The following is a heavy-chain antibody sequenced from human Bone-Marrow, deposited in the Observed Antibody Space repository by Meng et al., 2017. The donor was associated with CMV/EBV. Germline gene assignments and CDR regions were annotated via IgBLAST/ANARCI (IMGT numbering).Heavy chain of an antibody. CDR2: INHSGST. Sequence: ESLKISCAVYGGSFSGYYWSWIRQPPGKGLEWIGEINHSGSTNYNPSLKSRVTISVDTSKNQFSLKLSSVTAADTAVYYCARGPKRVRGVVVLYYFDYWGQGTLVTVSS. D-gene: IGHD3-10*01. CDR1: GGSFSGYY. CDR3: ARGPKRVRGVVVLYYFDY. V-gene: IGHV4-34*01. J-gene: IGHJ4*02.